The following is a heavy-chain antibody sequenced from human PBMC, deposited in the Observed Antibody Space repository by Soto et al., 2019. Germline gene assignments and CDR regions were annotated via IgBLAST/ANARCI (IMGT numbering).Heavy chain of an antibody. J-gene: IGHJ4*02. CDR3: ARVALESYDFWSGYYRLPPDY. D-gene: IGHD3-3*01. Sequence: GGSLRLSCAASGFTFSSYAMHWVRQAPGKGLEWVAVISYDGSNKYYADSVKGRFTISRDNSKNTLYLQMNSLRAEDTAVYYCARVALESYDFWSGYYRLPPDYWGQGTLVTVSS. CDR1: GFTFSSYA. CDR2: ISYDGSNK. V-gene: IGHV3-30-3*01.